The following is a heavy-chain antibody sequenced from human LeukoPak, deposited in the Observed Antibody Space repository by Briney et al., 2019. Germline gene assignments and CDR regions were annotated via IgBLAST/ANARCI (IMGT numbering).Heavy chain of an antibody. Sequence: PSETLSLTCTVSGGSISSYYWSWIRQPPGKGLEWIGYIYYSGSTNYNPSLKSRVTISVDTSKNQFSLKLSSVTAADTAVYYCAREVAAAAGWFDPWGQGTLVTVSS. J-gene: IGHJ5*02. V-gene: IGHV4-59*01. CDR3: AREVAAAAGWFDP. CDR2: IYYSGST. CDR1: GGSISSYY. D-gene: IGHD6-13*01.